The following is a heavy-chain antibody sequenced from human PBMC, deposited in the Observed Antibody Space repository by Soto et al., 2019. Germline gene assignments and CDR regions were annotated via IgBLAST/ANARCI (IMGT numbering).Heavy chain of an antibody. CDR2: VIPIFGIP. Sequence: QVQLVQSGAEVKKPESSVKVSCKASGGTISRYSITWVRQAPGHGLEWIGRVIPIFGIPTYAQKFQGRVTITADESTSTAYMELSSLRSDDTAVYYCAREDRDRETGLVPAAIDGMDVWGQGTTVTVSS. D-gene: IGHD2-2*01. CDR1: GGTISRYS. J-gene: IGHJ6*02. CDR3: AREDRDRETGLVPAAIDGMDV. V-gene: IGHV1-69*08.